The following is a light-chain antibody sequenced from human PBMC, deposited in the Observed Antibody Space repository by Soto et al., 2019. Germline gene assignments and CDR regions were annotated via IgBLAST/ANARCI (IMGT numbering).Light chain of an antibody. CDR3: MQALQLPLS. J-gene: IGKJ4*01. Sequence: DIVMTQSPLFLPVTPGEPASISCRSSQSLLNSNGYYSLDWYLQKPGQSPQLLIYMGSNRASGVPERFSGSGSCTDFTLKISRVEAEDVGVYYCMQALQLPLSFGGGTKVGIK. CDR1: QSLLNSNGYYS. V-gene: IGKV2-28*01. CDR2: MGS.